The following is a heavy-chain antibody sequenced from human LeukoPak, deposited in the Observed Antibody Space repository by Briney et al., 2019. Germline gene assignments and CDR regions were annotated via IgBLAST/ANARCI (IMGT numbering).Heavy chain of an antibody. V-gene: IGHV3-30-3*01. CDR1: GFTFSSYA. D-gene: IGHD4-23*01. CDR3: ARASLTVAERYNWFDP. CDR2: ISYDGSNK. Sequence: GGSLRLSCAASGFTFSSYAMHWVRQAPGKGLEWVAVISYDGSNKYYADSVKGRFTISRDNSKNTLYLQMNSLRAEDTAVYYCARASLTVAERYNWFDPWGQGTLVTVSS. J-gene: IGHJ5*02.